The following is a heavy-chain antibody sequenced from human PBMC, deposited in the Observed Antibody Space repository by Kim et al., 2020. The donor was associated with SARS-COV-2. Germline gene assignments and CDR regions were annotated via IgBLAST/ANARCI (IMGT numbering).Heavy chain of an antibody. CDR2: MNPNSGNT. J-gene: IGHJ6*03. Sequence: ASVKVSCKASGYTFTSYDINWVRQATGQGLEWMGWMNPNSGNTGYAQKFQGRVTMTRNTSISTAYMELSSLRSEDTAVYYCARGGDMDYYMDVWGKGTTVTVSS. CDR3: ARGGDMDYYMDV. V-gene: IGHV1-8*01. CDR1: GYTFTSYD. D-gene: IGHD2-15*01.